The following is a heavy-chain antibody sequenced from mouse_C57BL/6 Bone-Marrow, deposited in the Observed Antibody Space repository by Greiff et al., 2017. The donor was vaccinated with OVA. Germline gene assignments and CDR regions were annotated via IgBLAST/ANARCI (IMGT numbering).Heavy chain of an antibody. D-gene: IGHD1-1*01. Sequence: EVQLQQSGPELVKPGASVKISCKASGYTFTDYYMNWVKQSHGKSLEWLGDINPNNGGTSYNQKFKGKATLTVDKSSSTAYMELRSLTSEDSAVYYCARGGGRDYWGQGTPLSVSS. CDR3: ARGGGRDY. CDR1: GYTFTDYY. CDR2: INPNNGGT. V-gene: IGHV1-26*01. J-gene: IGHJ2*01.